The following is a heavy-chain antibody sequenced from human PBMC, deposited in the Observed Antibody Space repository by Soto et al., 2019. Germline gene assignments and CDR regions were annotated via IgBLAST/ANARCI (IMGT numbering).Heavy chain of an antibody. CDR1: YW. Sequence: YWIGWVRQMPGKGLEWMGIIYPGDSDTRYSPSFQGQVTISADKSISTAYLQWSSLKASDTAMYYCARLSGPDVYFDYWGQGTLVTVSS. J-gene: IGHJ4*02. V-gene: IGHV5-51*01. D-gene: IGHD5-12*01. CDR2: IYPGDSDT. CDR3: ARLSGPDVYFDY.